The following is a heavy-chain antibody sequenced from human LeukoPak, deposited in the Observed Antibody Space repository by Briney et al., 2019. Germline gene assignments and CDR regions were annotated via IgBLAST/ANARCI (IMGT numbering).Heavy chain of an antibody. V-gene: IGHV3-23*01. CDR1: GFTFSSYA. Sequence: GGSLRLSCAASGFTFSSYAMSWVRQAPGKGLEWVSAISGSGGSTYYADSVKGRFTISRDNSKNTLYLQMNSLRAEDTAVYYCAKDRRTEYHDSSGYPFDYWGQGTLVTVSS. CDR2: ISGSGGST. CDR3: AKDRRTEYHDSSGYPFDY. J-gene: IGHJ4*02. D-gene: IGHD3-22*01.